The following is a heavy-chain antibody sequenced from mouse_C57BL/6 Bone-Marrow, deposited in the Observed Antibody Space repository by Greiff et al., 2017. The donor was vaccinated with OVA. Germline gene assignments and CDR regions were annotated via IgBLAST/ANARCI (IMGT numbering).Heavy chain of an antibody. J-gene: IGHJ1*03. CDR2: IRNKANGYTT. CDR3: ARYVSYYSNRYFDV. D-gene: IGHD2-5*01. V-gene: IGHV7-3*01. CDR1: GFTFTDYY. Sequence: EVKLVESGGGLVQPGGSLSLSCAASGFTFTDYYMSWVRQPPGKALEWLGFIRNKANGYTTEYSASVKGWFTISRDNSQSILYLQMNALRAEDSATYYCARYVSYYSNRYFDVWGTGTTVTVSS.